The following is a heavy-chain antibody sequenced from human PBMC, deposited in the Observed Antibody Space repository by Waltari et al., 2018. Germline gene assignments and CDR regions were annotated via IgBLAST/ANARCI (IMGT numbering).Heavy chain of an antibody. CDR1: GDSISRSDYY. V-gene: IGHV4-39*07. D-gene: IGHD2-2*01. CDR3: ARQRPAALVAWFDS. CDR2: VDDSGNS. Sequence: QLQLQESGPGLVKPSEPLSLSCTVSGDSISRSDYYWGWIRQPPGKGLEWIGSVDDSGNSYYNPSLKSRVDISTDTSKNQLSLRLTSVTAADSAVYHCARQRPAALVAWFDSWGQGTPVIVSS. J-gene: IGHJ5*01.